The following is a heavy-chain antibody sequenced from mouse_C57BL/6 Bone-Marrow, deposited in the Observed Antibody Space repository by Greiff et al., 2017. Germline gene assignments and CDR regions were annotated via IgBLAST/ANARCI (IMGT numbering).Heavy chain of an antibody. CDR1: GFSLTSYG. Sequence: QVQLQQSGPGLVQPSQSLSITCTVSGFSLTSYGVHWVRQSPGKGLEWLGVIWSGGSTDYNAAFISRLSIRKDNSKSQVFFKMNSLQTDDTAIYYCARNRGLRRRKNAKDYWGQGTSVTVSS. J-gene: IGHJ4*01. D-gene: IGHD2-4*01. CDR2: IWSGGST. CDR3: ARNRGLRRRKNAKDY. V-gene: IGHV2-2*01.